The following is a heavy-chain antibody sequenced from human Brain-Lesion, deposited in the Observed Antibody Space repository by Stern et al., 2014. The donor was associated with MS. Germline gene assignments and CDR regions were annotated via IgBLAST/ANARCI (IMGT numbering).Heavy chain of an antibody. CDR2: IQEDGTQK. V-gene: IGHV3-7*01. Sequence: EVQLVESGGGLVQPGGSLTVSCTAAGFTFGNYWMTWVRQAPGKGLEWGANIQEDGTQKNYGECVKGRFPISRDNARNSLYLQMNSLRVEDTALYYCARVYNTIYGIVTQRGSGMDVWGQGTTVIVSS. D-gene: IGHD3-3*01. CDR1: GFTFGNYW. J-gene: IGHJ6*02. CDR3: ARVYNTIYGIVTQRGSGMDV.